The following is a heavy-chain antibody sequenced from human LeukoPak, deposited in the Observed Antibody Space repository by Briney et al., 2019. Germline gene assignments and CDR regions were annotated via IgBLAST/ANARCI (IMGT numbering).Heavy chain of an antibody. CDR1: GFTFSDYS. D-gene: IGHD5-24*01. CDR2: IWINSSNT. V-gene: IGHV3-11*06. Sequence: GGSLRLSCAASGFTFSDYSMNWIRQAPGKGLEWISYIWINSSNTNYADSVKGRFTISGDKAKNSLYLQMNSVRVEDTSVYYCARDYKYDFDNWGQGTLVTVSS. J-gene: IGHJ4*02. CDR3: ARDYKYDFDN.